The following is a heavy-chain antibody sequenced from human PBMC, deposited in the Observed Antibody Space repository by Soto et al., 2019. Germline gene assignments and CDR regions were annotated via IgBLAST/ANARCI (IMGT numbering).Heavy chain of an antibody. CDR2: SSGSGGST. CDR3: VKSRGDIAVVVAARGYPSDY. V-gene: IGHV3-23*01. Sequence: EVQLLESGGGLVQPGGSLRRSCAASGFTFSSYAMSWVRQAPGKGLEWVSASSGSGGSTYYADSVKGRFTISRDNSKNTLYLQMNSLRGEDTAVSYSVKSRGDIAVVVAARGYPSDYWGQGTLVTVSS. J-gene: IGHJ4*02. D-gene: IGHD2-15*01. CDR1: GFTFSSYA.